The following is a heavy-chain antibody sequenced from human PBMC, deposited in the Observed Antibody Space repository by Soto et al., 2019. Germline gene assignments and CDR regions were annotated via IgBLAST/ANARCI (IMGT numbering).Heavy chain of an antibody. J-gene: IGHJ3*02. CDR3: AKDERITMIVVVTHDAFDI. CDR2: ISGSGGST. Sequence: GGSLRLSCAASGFTFSSYAMSWVRQAPGKGLEWVSAISGSGGSTYYADSVKGRFTISGDNSKNTLYLQMNSLRAEDTAVYYCAKDERITMIVVVTHDAFDIWGQGTMVTVSS. CDR1: GFTFSSYA. V-gene: IGHV3-23*01. D-gene: IGHD3-22*01.